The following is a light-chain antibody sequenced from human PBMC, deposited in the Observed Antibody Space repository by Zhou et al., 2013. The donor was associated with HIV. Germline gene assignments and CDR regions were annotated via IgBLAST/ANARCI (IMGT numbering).Light chain of an antibody. CDR2: AAS. J-gene: IGKJ4*01. V-gene: IGKV1D-16*01. CDR1: QSISTW. CDR3: QQYNNYPLT. Sequence: DFQMTQSPSSLSASVGDTVTITCRASQSISTWVAWYQQIPGRPPKPLIYAASRLRSGVPSRFSGSGSGTDFTLTISSLQPEDFATYYCQQYNNYPLTFGEGPRWRSN.